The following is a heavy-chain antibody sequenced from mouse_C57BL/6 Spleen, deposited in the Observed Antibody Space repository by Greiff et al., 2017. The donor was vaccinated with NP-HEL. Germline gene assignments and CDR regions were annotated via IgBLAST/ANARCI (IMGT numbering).Heavy chain of an antibody. Sequence: EVKLVESGPGLVKPSQSLSLTCSVTGYSITSGYYWNWIRQFPGNKLEWMGYISYDGSNNYNPSLKNRISITRDTSKNQFFLKLNSVTTEDTATYYCAREDYSFAYWGQGTLVTVSA. D-gene: IGHD1-1*01. CDR3: AREDYSFAY. CDR2: ISYDGSN. CDR1: GYSITSGYY. J-gene: IGHJ3*01. V-gene: IGHV3-6*01.